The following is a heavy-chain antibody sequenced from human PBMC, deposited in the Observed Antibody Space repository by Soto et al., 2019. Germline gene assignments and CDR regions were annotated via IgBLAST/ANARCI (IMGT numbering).Heavy chain of an antibody. CDR2: IYYSGST. J-gene: IGHJ4*02. CDR1: GGSISSYY. V-gene: IGHV4-59*01. D-gene: IGHD3-9*01. Sequence: PSETLSLTCTVSGGSISSYYWSWIRQPPGKGLEWIGYIYYSGSTNYNPSLKSRVTISVDTSKNQFSLKLSSVTAADTAVYYCARSYYDILTGYYIFGCWGQGTLVTVSS. CDR3: ARSYYDILTGYYIFGC.